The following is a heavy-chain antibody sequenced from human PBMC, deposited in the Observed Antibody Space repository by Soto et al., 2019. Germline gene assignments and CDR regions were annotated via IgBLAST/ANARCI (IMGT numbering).Heavy chain of an antibody. CDR3: ARDRVVATITERYGMDV. CDR2: TYYRSKWYN. J-gene: IGHJ6*02. Sequence: SQTLSLTCAISGDSVSSNSAAWNWIRQSPSRGLEWLGGTYYRSKWYNDYAVSVKSRITINPDTSKNQFSLQLNSVTPEDTAVYYCARDRVVATITERYGMDVWGQGTTVTVSS. CDR1: GDSVSSNSAA. V-gene: IGHV6-1*01. D-gene: IGHD5-12*01.